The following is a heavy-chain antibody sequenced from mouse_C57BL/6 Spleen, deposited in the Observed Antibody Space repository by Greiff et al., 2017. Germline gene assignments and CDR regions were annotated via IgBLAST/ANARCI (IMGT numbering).Heavy chain of an antibody. D-gene: IGHD4-1*01. J-gene: IGHJ2*01. CDR1: GSSFTGYY. CDR3: ARAWDVGY. V-gene: IGHV1-42*01. CDR2: INPSTGGT. Sequence: EVQLQQSGPELVKPGASVTISCKASGSSFTGYYMNWVKQSPEKSLEWIGEINPSTGGTTYNQKFKAKATLTVDKSSSTAYMQLKSLTSEDAAFYYCARAWDVGYWGQGTTLTVSS.